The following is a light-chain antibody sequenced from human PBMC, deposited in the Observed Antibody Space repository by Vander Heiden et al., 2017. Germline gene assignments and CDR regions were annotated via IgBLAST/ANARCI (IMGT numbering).Light chain of an antibody. Sequence: DIQMTQSPSTLSASVGDRVTITCRASQSISTDLAWYQRKPGTAPKLLIYKASTLESGVPSRFSGSGSGTEFTLTISSLQPDDFATYYCQQYNTYWTSGQGTKVGIK. J-gene: IGKJ1*01. CDR2: KAS. V-gene: IGKV1-5*03. CDR1: QSISTD. CDR3: QQYNTYWT.